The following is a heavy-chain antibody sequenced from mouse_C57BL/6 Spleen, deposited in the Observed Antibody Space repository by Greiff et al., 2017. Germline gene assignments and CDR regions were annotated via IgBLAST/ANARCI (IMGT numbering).Heavy chain of an antibody. CDR2: IAPNSGGT. CDR1: GYTFTSYW. D-gene: IGHD1-1*01. J-gene: IGHJ2*01. Sequence: QVQLQQPGAELVKPGASVKLSCKASGYTFTSYWMHWVKQRPGRGLEWIGRIAPNSGGTKYNEKFKSKATLTVDKPSSTAYMQLSSRTSEDSAVYYWARSGYYYGTLDYWGQSTTLTGSS. CDR3: ARSGYYYGTLDY. V-gene: IGHV1-72*01.